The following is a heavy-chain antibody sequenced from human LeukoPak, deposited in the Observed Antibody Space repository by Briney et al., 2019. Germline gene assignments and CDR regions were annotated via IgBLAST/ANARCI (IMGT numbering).Heavy chain of an antibody. V-gene: IGHV1-18*04. CDR1: GYTFTSYG. CDR2: ISAYNGNT. Sequence: GASXXVXCXXSGYTFTSYGISWVRQAPGQGLEXMGWISAYNGNTNYAQKLQGRVTMTTDTSTSTAYMELRSLRSDGTAVYYCARAEIAAAANFDYWGQGTLVTVSS. CDR3: ARAEIAAAANFDY. J-gene: IGHJ4*02. D-gene: IGHD6-13*01.